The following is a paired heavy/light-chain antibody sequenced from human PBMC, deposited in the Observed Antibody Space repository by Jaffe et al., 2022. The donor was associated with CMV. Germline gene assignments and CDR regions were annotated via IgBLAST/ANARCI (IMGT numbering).Heavy chain of an antibody. J-gene: IGHJ4*02. CDR1: GYSFNTYY. CDR2: IFPGDSET. V-gene: IGHV5-51*01. Sequence: EVQLVQSGAEVRRPGESLKISCKGSGYSFNTYYIGWVRQMPGKGLEWMGIIFPGDSETRYSPSFQGQVTFSADKSITTAYLQWSSLKASDTAMYYCARRDRGGVDYWGQGTLVTVSS. D-gene: IGHD3-10*01. CDR3: ARRDRGGVDY.
Light chain of an antibody. Sequence: QSALTQPASVSGSPGQSITMSCTGTSSDVGGYSYVSWYQQYPGKAPKLMIYDVTSRPSGVSNRFSGSKSGNTASLTISGLQAEDEAEYYCSSYTTSSTLVVFGGGTKLTVL. CDR1: SSDVGGYSY. CDR3: SSYTTSSTLVV. J-gene: IGLJ2*01. V-gene: IGLV2-14*03. CDR2: DVT.